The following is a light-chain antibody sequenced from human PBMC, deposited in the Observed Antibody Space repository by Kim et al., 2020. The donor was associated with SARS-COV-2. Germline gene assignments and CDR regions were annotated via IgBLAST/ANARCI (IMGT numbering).Light chain of an antibody. CDR3: QQYNNWPRT. J-gene: IGKJ1*01. V-gene: IGKV3D-15*01. CDR2: GAS. CDR1: QSFNSN. Sequence: EIVMTQSPATLSVSPGETATLSCRASQSFNSNLAWYQQKPGQAPRLLIYGASTRATGILARFSGSGSGTEFTLTISSLQSEDFALYYCQQYNNWPRTFGQGTKVDIK.